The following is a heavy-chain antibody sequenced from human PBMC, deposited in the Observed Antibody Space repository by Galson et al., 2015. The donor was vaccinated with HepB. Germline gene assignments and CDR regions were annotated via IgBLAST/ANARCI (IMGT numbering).Heavy chain of an antibody. V-gene: IGHV1-69*06. CDR2: IIPIFGTA. D-gene: IGHD4-17*01. Sequence: SVKVSCKASGGTFSSYAISWVRQAPGQGLEWMGGIIPIFGTANYAQKFQGRVTITADKSTSTAYMELSSLRSEDTAVYYCAGGATTVTTDPPYFDYWGQGTLVTVSS. CDR3: AGGATTVTTDPPYFDY. J-gene: IGHJ4*02. CDR1: GGTFSSYA.